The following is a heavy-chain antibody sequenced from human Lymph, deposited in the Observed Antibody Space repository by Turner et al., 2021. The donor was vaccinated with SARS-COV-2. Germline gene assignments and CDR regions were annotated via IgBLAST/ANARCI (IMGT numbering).Heavy chain of an antibody. CDR2: IDSGGSS. D-gene: IGHD5-18*01. J-gene: IGHJ6*02. Sequence: EVQLVESGGGLVQPGGSLRLSCAASGITVSRNYMSWFRQAPGKGMEWVSFIDSGGSSYYADSVKGRFTISRHNSKNTLYLQMNSLRAEDTAVYYCARDLDTAGGMDVWGQGTTVTVSS. CDR3: ARDLDTAGGMDV. CDR1: GITVSRNY. V-gene: IGHV3-53*04.